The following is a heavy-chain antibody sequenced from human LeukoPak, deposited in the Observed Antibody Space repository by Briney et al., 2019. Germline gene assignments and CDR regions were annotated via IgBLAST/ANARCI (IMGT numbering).Heavy chain of an antibody. D-gene: IGHD3-16*01. CDR2: INIDGTVT. J-gene: IGHJ4*02. CDR3: ARGGQGAVDY. CDR1: GLTFSSHW. Sequence: GPSLRPACAASGLTFSSHWMHWVRQAPGEGLGWVSFINIDGTVTRYADSVKGPFTISRANAKNTVYLQMKSLRAEETAMYYCARGGQGAVDYWGPGTLVTVS. V-gene: IGHV3-74*01.